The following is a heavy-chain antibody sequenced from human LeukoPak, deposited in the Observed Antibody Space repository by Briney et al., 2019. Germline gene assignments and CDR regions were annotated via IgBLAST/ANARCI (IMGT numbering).Heavy chain of an antibody. CDR3: ARVPPIVPAANTFDP. Sequence: PSETLSLTCTVSGGSISSGNYDWGWIRQPPGKGLEWIGYIYYSGSTNYNPSLKSRVTISVDTSKNQFSLKVTSVTAADTAVYYCARVPPIVPAANTFDPWGQGTLVTVSS. CDR1: GGSISSGNYD. CDR2: IYYSGST. J-gene: IGHJ5*02. D-gene: IGHD2-2*01. V-gene: IGHV4-61*01.